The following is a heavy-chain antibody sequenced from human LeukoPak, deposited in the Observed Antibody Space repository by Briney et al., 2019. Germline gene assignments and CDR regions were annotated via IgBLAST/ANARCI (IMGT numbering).Heavy chain of an antibody. CDR3: ASLLVPGRFDH. D-gene: IGHD2-2*01. CDR2: IYYSGST. CDR1: GGSITSYY. V-gene: IGHV4-59*08. J-gene: IGHJ5*02. Sequence: SETLSLTCTVSGGSITSYYWSWIRQPPGKGLEWIGYIYYSGSTNYNPSLKSRVTISVDTSKNQFSLKLSSVTAADTAVYYCASLLVPGRFDHWGQGTLVTVSS.